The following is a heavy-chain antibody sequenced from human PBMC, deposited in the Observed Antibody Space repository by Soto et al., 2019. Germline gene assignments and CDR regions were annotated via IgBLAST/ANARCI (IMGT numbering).Heavy chain of an antibody. CDR3: ARGGFLAAAGSTHYYHGREV. CDR1: GYTFTSYG. CDR2: ISAYNGNK. V-gene: IGHV1-18*01. Sequence: ASVNVSCKASGYTFTSYGISWVRQAPGQGLEWMGWISAYNGNKNYAQKLQGRVTMTTDTSTSTAYMELRSLRSDDTAVYYCARGGFLAAAGSTHYYHGREVLDNGNTVIVSP. D-gene: IGHD6-13*01. J-gene: IGHJ6*04.